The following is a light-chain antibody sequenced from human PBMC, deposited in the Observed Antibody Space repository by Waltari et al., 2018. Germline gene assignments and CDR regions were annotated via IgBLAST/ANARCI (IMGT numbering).Light chain of an antibody. CDR2: VNSDGSH. CDR1: SGHSRNA. CDR3: QTGGHGTWV. Sequence: QLVLTQSPSASASLGASVKLTCTLSSGHSRNAIAWLQQQPAKGPRYLMKVNSDGSHSKGDEIPDRFSGSSSGAERYLTISSVQPEDEADYYCQTGGHGTWVFGGGTKLTVL. J-gene: IGLJ3*02. V-gene: IGLV4-69*01.